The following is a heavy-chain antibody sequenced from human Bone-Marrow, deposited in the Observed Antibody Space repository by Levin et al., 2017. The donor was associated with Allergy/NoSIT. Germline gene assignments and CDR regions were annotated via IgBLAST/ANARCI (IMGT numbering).Heavy chain of an antibody. CDR3: ARRPWGSGWYRFDY. Sequence: TLSLTCTYSGFSLSTPGVGVGWIRQPPGKALEWLALIYWDDDKRYSPSLKSRLTITKDTSNNQVALRMTDMDLDDTATYYCARRPWGSGWYRFDYWGQGTLVTVSS. CDR2: IYWDDDK. CDR1: GFSLSTPGVG. D-gene: IGHD6-19*01. V-gene: IGHV2-5*02. J-gene: IGHJ4*02.